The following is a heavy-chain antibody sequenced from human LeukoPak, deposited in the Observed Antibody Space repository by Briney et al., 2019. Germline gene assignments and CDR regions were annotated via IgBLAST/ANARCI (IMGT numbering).Heavy chain of an antibody. CDR2: ISYDGSNK. J-gene: IGHJ4*02. V-gene: IGHV3-30*18. CDR1: EFTVSSNY. CDR3: AKDTQQFDY. Sequence: GGSLRLSCAASEFTVSSNYMSWVRQAPGKGLEWVAVISYDGSNKYYADSVKGRFTISRDNSKNTLSLQMNSLRAEDTAVYYCAKDTQQFDYWGQGTLVTVSS.